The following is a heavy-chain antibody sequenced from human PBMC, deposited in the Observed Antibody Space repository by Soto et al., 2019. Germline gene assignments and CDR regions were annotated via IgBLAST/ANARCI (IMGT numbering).Heavy chain of an antibody. Sequence: QVQLVESGGGVVQPGRSLRLSCEASGFTFRSYVMHWVRQAPGKGLEWVAVTSNEGSNKYYEDSVKGRFSISRDNSKNTLYLQMNSLRVEDTALYYCAKSHGTSNYYYYGMDVWGHGATVTVSS. CDR1: GFTFRSYV. J-gene: IGHJ6*02. D-gene: IGHD1-26*01. CDR3: AKSHGTSNYYYYGMDV. CDR2: TSNEGSNK. V-gene: IGHV3-30*18.